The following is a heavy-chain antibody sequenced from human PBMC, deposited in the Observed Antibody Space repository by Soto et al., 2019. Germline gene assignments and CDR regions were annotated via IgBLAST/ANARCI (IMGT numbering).Heavy chain of an antibody. J-gene: IGHJ4*01. CDR1: DFVYSNGC. CDR2: IKSKTDGGTT. D-gene: IGHD3-22*01. CDR3: TTDSHITMIVARLDY. Sequence: GGSLRLSCAASDFVYSNGCINWIRQAPGKGLEWVGRIKSKTDGGTTDFAAPVRGRFAISRDDSKNMVYMQMNSLKTEDTAVYYCTTDSHITMIVARLDYWGHGTLVTVSS. V-gene: IGHV3-15*07.